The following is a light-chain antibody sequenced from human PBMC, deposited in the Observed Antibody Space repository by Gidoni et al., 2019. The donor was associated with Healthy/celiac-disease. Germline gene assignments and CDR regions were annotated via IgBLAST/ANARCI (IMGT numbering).Light chain of an antibody. J-gene: IGLJ2*01. CDR2: SNN. V-gene: IGLV1-44*01. CDR3: AAWDDSLNGHVV. CDR1: TSNIGSNS. Sequence: QSVLTQPPSASGTPGQRVTISCSGGTSNIGSNSVNWYQHLPGTAPKLLMYSNNQRPSGVPDRFSGSKSGTSASLAISGLQSEDEADYYCAAWDDSLNGHVVFGGGTKLTVL.